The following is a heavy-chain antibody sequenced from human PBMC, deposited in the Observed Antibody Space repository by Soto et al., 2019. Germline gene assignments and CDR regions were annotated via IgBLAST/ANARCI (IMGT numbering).Heavy chain of an antibody. J-gene: IGHJ3*02. CDR1: GFSFRNYG. CDR2: ISDDGRNK. CDR3: AKGGGYSYGTNDAFDI. V-gene: IGHV3-30*18. Sequence: QVQLVESGGGVVQPGRSLRLSCAASGFSFRNYGMHWVRQAPGKGLEWVAVISDDGRNKYNVASVEGRFTISRDNSKNTVFLQMNSLRAKDTAVYYCAKGGGYSYGTNDAFDIWGQGTMVTVSS. D-gene: IGHD5-18*01.